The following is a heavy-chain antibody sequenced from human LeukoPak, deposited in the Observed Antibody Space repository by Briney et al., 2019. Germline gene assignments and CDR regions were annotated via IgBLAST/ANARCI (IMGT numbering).Heavy chain of an antibody. D-gene: IGHD4-17*01. Sequence: GVSLRLSCAASGFTVGFTVTNNYISWVRQAPGKGLEWVSNINLDGTTHYANSVKGRFTISRDNLKNTVYLQLNSLKPEDTAVYYCAKSISVTAVFDSWGQGTLVTVSS. J-gene: IGHJ4*02. V-gene: IGHV3-53*01. CDR3: AKSISVTAVFDS. CDR2: INLDGTT. CDR1: GFTVGFTVTNNY.